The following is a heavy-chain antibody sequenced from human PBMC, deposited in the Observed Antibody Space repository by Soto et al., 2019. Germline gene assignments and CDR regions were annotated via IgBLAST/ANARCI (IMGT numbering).Heavy chain of an antibody. CDR3: ARDGRITFGGVIVISHRPGVDAFDI. V-gene: IGHV1-46*01. D-gene: IGHD3-16*02. CDR2: INPSGGST. Sequence: ASVKVSCKASGYTFTSYYMHWVRQAPGQGLEWMGIINPSGGSTSYAQKFQGRVTMTRDTSTSTVYMELSSLRSEDTAVYYCARDGRITFGGVIVISHRPGVDAFDIWGQGTMVNVSS. CDR1: GYTFTSYY. J-gene: IGHJ3*02.